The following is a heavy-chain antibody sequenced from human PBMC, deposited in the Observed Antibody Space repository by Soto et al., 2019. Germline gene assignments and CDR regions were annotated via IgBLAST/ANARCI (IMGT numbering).Heavy chain of an antibody. CDR3: AKGYYYGSGSYGPGFDY. Sequence: EVQLLESGGGLVQPGGSLRLSCAASGFTFRNFAMSWVRQAPGKGLEWVSSISGSAGSTYYGDSVKGRFTISGDNSENTLFVQMNSLRADDTAMYYCAKGYYYGSGSYGPGFDYWGQGTLVTVSS. CDR2: ISGSAGST. D-gene: IGHD3-10*01. J-gene: IGHJ4*02. CDR1: GFTFRNFA. V-gene: IGHV3-23*01.